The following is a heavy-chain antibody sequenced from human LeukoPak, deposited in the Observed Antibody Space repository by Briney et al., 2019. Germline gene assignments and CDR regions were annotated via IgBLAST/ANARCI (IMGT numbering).Heavy chain of an antibody. CDR2: IIPIFGTA. CDR1: GGTFSSYA. D-gene: IGHD1-26*01. Sequence: GASVKVSCKASGGTFSSYAISWVRQAPGQGLEWMGGIIPIFGTANYAQKFQGRVTITTDESTSTAYMELSSLRSEDTAVYYCARGVVGATLVAFDYWGQGTLVTVSS. J-gene: IGHJ4*02. V-gene: IGHV1-69*05. CDR3: ARGVVGATLVAFDY.